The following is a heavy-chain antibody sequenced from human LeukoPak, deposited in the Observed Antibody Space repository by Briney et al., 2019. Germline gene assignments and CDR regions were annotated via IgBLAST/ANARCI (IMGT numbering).Heavy chain of an antibody. V-gene: IGHV4-59*12. CDR3: ARDGDYGSGSYYPPPLYYFDY. CDR2: IYYSGST. CDR1: GGSISSYY. D-gene: IGHD3-10*01. J-gene: IGHJ4*02. Sequence: SETLSLTCTVSGGSISSYYWSWIRQPPGKGLEWIGYIYYSGSTNYNPSLKSRVTISVDTSKNQFSLKLSSVTAADTAVYYCARDGDYGSGSYYPPPLYYFDYWGQGTLVTVSS.